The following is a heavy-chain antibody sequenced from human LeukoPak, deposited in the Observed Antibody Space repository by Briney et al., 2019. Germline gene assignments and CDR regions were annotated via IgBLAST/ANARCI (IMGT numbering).Heavy chain of an antibody. V-gene: IGHV3-53*01. CDR2: IYGGGST. J-gene: IGHJ5*02. CDR1: GFTFSSNY. Sequence: GGSLRLSCAASGFTFSSNYMSWVRQAPGKGLEWVSVIYGGGSTYYADSVKGRFTISRDNSKNTLYLQMNSLRAEDTAVYYCARDRGYSGYQGQFDPWGQGTLVTVSS. CDR3: ARDRGYSGYQGQFDP. D-gene: IGHD5-12*01.